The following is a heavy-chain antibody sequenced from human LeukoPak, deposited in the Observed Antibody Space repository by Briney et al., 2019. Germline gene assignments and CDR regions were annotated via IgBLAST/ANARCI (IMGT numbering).Heavy chain of an antibody. J-gene: IGHJ4*02. D-gene: IGHD3-3*01. Sequence: GGSLRLSCVASGFTFNNYTMSWVRQAPGKGLEWVSSVSSASSYRYYAASLKGRFTVSRDNAKNSVYLQMNSLRAEDTAVYYCARGHYDFPYWGQGTLVTVSS. CDR3: ARGHYDFPY. CDR1: GFTFNNYT. CDR2: VSSASSYR. V-gene: IGHV3-21*01.